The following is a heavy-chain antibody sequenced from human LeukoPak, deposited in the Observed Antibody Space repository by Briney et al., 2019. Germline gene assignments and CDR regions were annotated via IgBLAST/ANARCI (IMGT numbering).Heavy chain of an antibody. CDR3: ARDHCSSVNCYEDQYYGVDV. D-gene: IGHD2-2*01. V-gene: IGHV1-2*02. CDR2: INPNSGGT. J-gene: IGHJ6*02. CDR1: GYTFTSYY. Sequence: ASVKVSCKASGYTFTSYYMQWVRQAPGQGLEWMGWINPNSGGTETAQKFQGRVTMTRDTSISTAYMELSRLRSDDTAVYYCARDHCSSVNCYEDQYYGVDVWGQGTTVTVSS.